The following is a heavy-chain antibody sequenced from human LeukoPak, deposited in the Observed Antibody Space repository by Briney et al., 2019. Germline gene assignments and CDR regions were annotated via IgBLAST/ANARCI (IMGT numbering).Heavy chain of an antibody. J-gene: IGHJ6*03. CDR2: INHSGST. D-gene: IGHD1-7*01. V-gene: IGHV4-34*01. CDR3: ARVLLVGDNWNFGYYYYYMDV. Sequence: PSETLSLTCAVYGGSFSGYYWSWIRQPPGKGLGWIGEINHSGSTNYNPSLKSRVTISVDTSKNQFSLKLSSVTAADTAVYYCARVLLVGDNWNFGYYYYYMDVWGKGTTVTVSS. CDR1: GGSFSGYY.